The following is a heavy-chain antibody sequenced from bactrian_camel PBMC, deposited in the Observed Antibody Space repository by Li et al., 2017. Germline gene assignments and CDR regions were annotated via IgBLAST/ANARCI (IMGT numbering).Heavy chain of an antibody. D-gene: IGHD6*01. CDR3: TTGTTAYGHSRFSSGY. J-gene: IGHJ6*01. CDR2: IGNDGAT. CDR1: GYTSSDYC. V-gene: IGHV3S53*01. Sequence: QLVESGGGSVQAGGSLRLSCAASGYTSSDYCMGWYRQVPGKAREAIALIGNDGATKYADSVNGRFTISRDNAKNTVFLQMNNLESEDTALYYCTTGTTAYGHSRFSSGYWGQGTQVTVS.